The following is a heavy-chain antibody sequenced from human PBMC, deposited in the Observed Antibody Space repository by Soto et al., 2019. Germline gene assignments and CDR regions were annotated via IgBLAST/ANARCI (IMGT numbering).Heavy chain of an antibody. D-gene: IGHD3-3*01. CDR1: GYTFTSYG. CDR3: AKTYYDFWSGQYYFDY. Sequence: GASVKVSCKASGYTFTSYGISWVRQAPGQGLEWMGWISAYNGNTNYAQKLQGRVTMTTDTSTSTAYMELRSLRSDDTAVYYCAKTYYDFWSGQYYFDYWGQGTLVTVSS. J-gene: IGHJ4*02. V-gene: IGHV1-18*01. CDR2: ISAYNGNT.